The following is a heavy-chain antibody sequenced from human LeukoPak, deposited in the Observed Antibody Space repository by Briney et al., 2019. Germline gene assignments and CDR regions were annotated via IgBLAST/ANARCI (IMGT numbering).Heavy chain of an antibody. CDR1: GRSISCYY. Sequence: PSETLSLTYTVCGRSISCYYWSWIRQPPGKRLEWIVYIYYSGITNYNPSLKSRVTISVDTSKNQFSLKLSSVTAADTAVYYCARDVVVTAVYYMDVWGKGTMVIVSS. J-gene: IGHJ6*03. V-gene: IGHV4-59*01. CDR3: ARDVVVTAVYYMDV. D-gene: IGHD2-21*02. CDR2: IYYSGIT.